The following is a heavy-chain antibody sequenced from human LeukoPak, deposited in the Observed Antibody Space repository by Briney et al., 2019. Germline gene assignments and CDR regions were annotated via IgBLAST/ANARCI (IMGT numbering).Heavy chain of an antibody. J-gene: IGHJ4*02. CDR3: ARGKQQLLVDY. V-gene: IGHV1-2*02. Sequence: ASVKVSCKASGGTFSSYAISWVRQAPGQGLEWMGWINPNSGGTNYAQKFQGRVTMTRDTSISTAYMELSRLRSDDTAVYYCARGKQQLLVDYWGQGTLVTVSS. CDR1: GGTFSSYA. D-gene: IGHD6-13*01. CDR2: INPNSGGT.